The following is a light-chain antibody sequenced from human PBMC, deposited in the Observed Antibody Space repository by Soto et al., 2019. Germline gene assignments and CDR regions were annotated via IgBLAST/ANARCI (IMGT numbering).Light chain of an antibody. CDR3: LQNNNYPLT. Sequence: IQMTQSPSSLSASVVDRVTITCRASQGIRNDVGWYQQKPGQAPKVLMYAASRLHSGVPSRFSGSGSGTNFVLTISSLQPEDVATYYCLQNNNYPLTFGGGTKVDIK. J-gene: IGKJ4*01. V-gene: IGKV1-6*01. CDR2: AAS. CDR1: QGIRND.